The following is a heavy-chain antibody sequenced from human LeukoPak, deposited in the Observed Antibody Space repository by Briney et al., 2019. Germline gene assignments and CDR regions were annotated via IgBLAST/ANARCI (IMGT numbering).Heavy chain of an antibody. J-gene: IGHJ4*02. CDR1: GGAIRSSSYY. Sequence: SETLSLTCTVSGGAIRSSSYYWGWIRQPPGKGLEWIGSIYYSGSTYYNPSLKSRVTILVDTSKNHFSLKLSSVTAADTAVYYCASVRGLGVITPYLDYWGQGTLVTVSS. CDR2: IYYSGST. V-gene: IGHV4-39*02. D-gene: IGHD3-16*02. CDR3: ASVRGLGVITPYLDY.